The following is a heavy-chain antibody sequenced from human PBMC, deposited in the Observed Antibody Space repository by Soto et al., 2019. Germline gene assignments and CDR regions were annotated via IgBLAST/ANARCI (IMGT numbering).Heavy chain of an antibody. CDR2: IKSQVDGGTT. CDR1: GFTFTDAW. J-gene: IGHJ5*01. Sequence: EVQLVESGGGSVNPGGSVRLSCAASGFTFTDAWMNWVRQVPGEGLEWVGHIKSQVDGGTTDSAAALDGRVTISRDDSENMGYLQMNRLRTDDTAVYYCATGSARFDFWGQGTLVTVSS. D-gene: IGHD6-6*01. V-gene: IGHV3-15*01. CDR3: ATGSARFDF.